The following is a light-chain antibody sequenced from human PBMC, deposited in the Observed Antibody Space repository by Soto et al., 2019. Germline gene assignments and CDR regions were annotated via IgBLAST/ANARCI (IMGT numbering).Light chain of an antibody. CDR1: SSNIGINH. J-gene: IGLJ1*01. V-gene: IGLV1-47*02. CDR2: TND. CDR3: AVWDDSLSAYV. Sequence: QSVLTQPPSASGTPGQRVTISCSGSSSNIGINHVYWYQQRPGTAPKLLIYTNDQRPSGVPDRFSCSKSGTSASLAISGLRSEDEGDYYCAVWDDSLSAYVFGTGTKVTVL.